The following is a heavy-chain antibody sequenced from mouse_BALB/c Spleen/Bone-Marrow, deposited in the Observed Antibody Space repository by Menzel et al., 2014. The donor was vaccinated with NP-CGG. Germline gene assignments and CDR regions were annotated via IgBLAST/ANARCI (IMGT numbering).Heavy chain of an antibody. V-gene: IGHV1-18*01. J-gene: IGHJ1*01. CDR1: GYTFTDYY. Sequence: EVQLQQSGPELVKPGASVKMSCKASGYTFTDYYMKWVRQSHGKSLEWIGDINPTNGDTFYNQKFKEKAKLTVDRSSSTANMQLDSLTSENAAAHSCEMGLRLYWYFDVWGAGTTVTVSS. D-gene: IGHD2-2*01. CDR2: INPTNGDT. CDR3: EMGLRLYWYFDV.